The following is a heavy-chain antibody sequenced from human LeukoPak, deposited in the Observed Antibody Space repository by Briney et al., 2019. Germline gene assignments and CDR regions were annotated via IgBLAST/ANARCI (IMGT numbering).Heavy chain of an antibody. CDR3: ARRDYYYGDYTVFDY. CDR2: IYYSGST. J-gene: IGHJ4*02. CDR1: GGSISSSSYY. V-gene: IGHV4-39*07. D-gene: IGHD4-17*01. Sequence: SETLSLTCTVSGGSISSSSYYWGWIRQPPGKGLEWIGSIYYSGSTYYNPSLKSRVTISVDTSKNQFSLKLSSVTAADTAVYYCARRDYYYGDYTVFDYWGQGTLVTVSS.